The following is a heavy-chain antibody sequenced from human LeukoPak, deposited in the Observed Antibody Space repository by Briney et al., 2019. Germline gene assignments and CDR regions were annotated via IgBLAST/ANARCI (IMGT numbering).Heavy chain of an antibody. Sequence: GGSLRLSCAASGFTFSSYAMSWVRQAPGKGLEWVAVISYDGSNKYYGDSVKGRFTISRDNSKNTLYLQMNSLRAEDTAVYYCAKTSEGDNNSFDIWGPGTMVTVSS. CDR3: AKTSEGDNNSFDI. V-gene: IGHV3-30*18. CDR2: ISYDGSNK. D-gene: IGHD1-1*01. CDR1: GFTFSSYA. J-gene: IGHJ3*02.